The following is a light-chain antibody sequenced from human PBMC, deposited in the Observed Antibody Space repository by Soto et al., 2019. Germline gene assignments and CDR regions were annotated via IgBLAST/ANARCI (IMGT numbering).Light chain of an antibody. CDR1: SSDVGSYNL. CDR3: CSYAGSSTCV. V-gene: IGLV2-23*01. Sequence: QSALTQPASVSGSPGQSITISCTGTSSDVGSYNLVSWYQQHPGKAPKLMIYEGSKRPSGVSNRFSGSKSGNTASLTISGRQAADEADYYCCSYAGSSTCVFGGGTKLTVL. J-gene: IGLJ3*02. CDR2: EGS.